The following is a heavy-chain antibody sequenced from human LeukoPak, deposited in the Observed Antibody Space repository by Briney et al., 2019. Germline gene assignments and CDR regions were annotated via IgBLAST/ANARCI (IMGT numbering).Heavy chain of an antibody. V-gene: IGHV4-39*01. J-gene: IGHJ4*02. D-gene: IGHD2-21*01. CDR1: GDSISSSSYY. CDR2: TFYSGST. Sequence: SETLSLTCTVSGDSISSSSYYWGWIRQPPGKGLEWIGSTFYSGSTYYNPSLKSRVTISVDMSKNQFSLKLRSVTAADTAVYYCARGRLRWNYWGQGTLVTVSS. CDR3: ARGRLRWNY.